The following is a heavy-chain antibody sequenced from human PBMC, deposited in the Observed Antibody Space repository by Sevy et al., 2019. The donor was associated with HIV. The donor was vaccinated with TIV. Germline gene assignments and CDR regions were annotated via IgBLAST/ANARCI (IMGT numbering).Heavy chain of an antibody. V-gene: IGHV4-39*01. CDR3: ARQRLFHPHTAMGDY. J-gene: IGHJ4*02. CDR1: GGSISSSSYY. CDR2: IYYSGST. Sequence: SETLSLTCTVSGGSISSSSYYWGWIRQPPGKGLEWIGSIYYSGSTYYNPSPKSRVTISVDTSKNQFSLKLSSVTAADTAVYYCARQRLFHPHTAMGDYWGQGTLVTVSS. D-gene: IGHD5-18*01.